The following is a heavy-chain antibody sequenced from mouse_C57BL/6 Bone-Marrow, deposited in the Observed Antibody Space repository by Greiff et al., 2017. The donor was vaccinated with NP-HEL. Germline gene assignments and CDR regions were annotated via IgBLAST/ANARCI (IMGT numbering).Heavy chain of an antibody. J-gene: IGHJ1*03. Sequence: QVQLQQSGPGLVQPSQSLSITCTVSGFSLTSYGVHWVRQSPGKGLEWLGVIWSGGSTDYNAAFISRLSISKDNYKSQVFFKMNSLQADDTAIYYCSRTTMITTWRYFDVWGTGPTVTVSS. CDR2: IWSGGST. CDR1: GFSLTSYG. D-gene: IGHD2-4*01. V-gene: IGHV2-2*01. CDR3: SRTTMITTWRYFDV.